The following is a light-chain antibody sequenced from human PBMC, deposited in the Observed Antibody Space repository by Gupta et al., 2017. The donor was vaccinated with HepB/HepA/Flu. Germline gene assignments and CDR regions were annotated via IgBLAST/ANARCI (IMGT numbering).Light chain of an antibody. V-gene: IGLV2-14*03. Sequence: QSALTQPASVSGSPGQSITISCTGTSSDVGGYNYVSWYQQHPGKAPKLMIYDVSNRPSGVSNRFSGSKSGNTASLTISGLQAEDEADYDCSSYTSSSLSFVFGGGTKLTVL. CDR3: SSYTSSSLSFV. CDR1: SSDVGGYNY. J-gene: IGLJ2*01. CDR2: DVS.